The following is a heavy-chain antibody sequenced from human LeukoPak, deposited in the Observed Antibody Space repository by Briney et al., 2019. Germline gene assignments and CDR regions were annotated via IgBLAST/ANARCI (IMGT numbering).Heavy chain of an antibody. CDR2: ITGSGGST. Sequence: GGTLRLSCAASGFTFISYGMSWVRQAPGKGLEWVSGITGSGGSTYYADSVKGRFTISRDNSKNTLYLQMNSLRAEDTAVYYCAKDRLAYSYAQPFDYWGQGTLVTVSS. J-gene: IGHJ4*02. CDR3: AKDRLAYSYAQPFDY. D-gene: IGHD5-18*01. CDR1: GFTFISYG. V-gene: IGHV3-23*01.